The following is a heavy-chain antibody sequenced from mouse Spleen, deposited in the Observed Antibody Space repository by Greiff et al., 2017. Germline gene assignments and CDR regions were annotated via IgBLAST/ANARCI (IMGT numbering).Heavy chain of an antibody. V-gene: IGHV1-80*01. J-gene: IGHJ1*01. D-gene: IGHD1-1*01. CDR1: GYAFSSYW. CDR3: ARSGYYGSSYGFDV. Sequence: VQRVESGAELVKPGASVKISCKASGYAFSSYWMNWVKQRPGKGLEWIGQIYPGDGDTNYNGKFKGKATLTADKSSSTAYMQLSSLTSEDSAVYFCARSGYYGSSYGFDVWGAGTTVTVSS. CDR2: IYPGDGDT.